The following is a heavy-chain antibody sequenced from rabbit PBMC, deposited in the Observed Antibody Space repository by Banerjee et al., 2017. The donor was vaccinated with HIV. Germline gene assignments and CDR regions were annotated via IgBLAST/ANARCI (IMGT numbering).Heavy chain of an antibody. D-gene: IGHD1-1*01. V-gene: IGHV1S45*01. J-gene: IGHJ4*01. CDR3: ARDLDASITGYAFNL. Sequence: QQQLEESGGGLVQPGGSLKLSCKASGFDFSSSYYMCWVRQAPGKGLEWIACIDAGDTGNSYYASWAKGRFTISKTSSTTVTLQMTSLTAADTATYFCARDLDASITGYAFNLWGQGTLVTVS. CDR1: GFDFSSSYY. CDR2: IDAGDTGNS.